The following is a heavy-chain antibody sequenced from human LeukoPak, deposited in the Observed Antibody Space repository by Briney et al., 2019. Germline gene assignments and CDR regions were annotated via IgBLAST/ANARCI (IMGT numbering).Heavy chain of an antibody. CDR1: GGSFSGYY. D-gene: IGHD3-10*01. CDR3: ARGITMVRGVITDYFDY. V-gene: IGHV4-34*01. CDR2: INHSGST. Sequence: PSETLSLTCAVYGGSFSGYYWSWIRQPPGKGLEWIGEINHSGSTNYNPSLKSRVTISVDTSKNQFSLKLSSVTAADTAVYHCARGITMVRGVITDYFDYWGQGTLVTVSS. J-gene: IGHJ4*02.